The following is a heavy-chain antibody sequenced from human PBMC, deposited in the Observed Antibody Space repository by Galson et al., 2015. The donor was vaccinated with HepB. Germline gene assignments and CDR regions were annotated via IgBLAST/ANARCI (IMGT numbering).Heavy chain of an antibody. CDR2: FDPEDGET. J-gene: IGHJ4*02. V-gene: IGHV1-24*01. D-gene: IGHD1/OR15-1a*01. Sequence: SVKVSCKVAGYSLTELSMHWVRQAPGKGLEWMGGFDPEDGETIYAQRLQGRITLTEDTSTDTAYMELSSLRSEDTAVYYCATDLVWEQRFWGQGTLVTVSS. CDR1: GYSLTELS. CDR3: ATDLVWEQRF.